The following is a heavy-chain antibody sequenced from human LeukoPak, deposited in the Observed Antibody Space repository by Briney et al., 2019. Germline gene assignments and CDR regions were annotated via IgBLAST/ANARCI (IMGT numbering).Heavy chain of an antibody. Sequence: GGSLRLSCAASGFTFSGCAIHWVRQAPGKGLEWVALISYDGSNTYFADSVKGRFTLSRDNSKNTVYLQMNSLRPEDTAVYYCAKDPSRYDSSGYYFYWGQGTLVTVSS. D-gene: IGHD3-22*01. CDR3: AKDPSRYDSSGYYFY. CDR2: ISYDGSNT. J-gene: IGHJ4*02. V-gene: IGHV3-30*01. CDR1: GFTFSGCA.